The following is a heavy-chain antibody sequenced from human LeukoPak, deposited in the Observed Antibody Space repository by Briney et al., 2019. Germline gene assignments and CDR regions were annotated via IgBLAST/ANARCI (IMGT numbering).Heavy chain of an antibody. CDR1: GFTFSSYE. CDR2: ISYDGSNK. CDR3: ARGSPPDY. J-gene: IGHJ4*02. Sequence: PGGSLRLSCAASGFTFSSYEMNWVRQAPGKGLEWVAVISYDGSNKYYAESVKGRFTISRDDSKNTLYLQMNALRADDTGVYFCARGSPPDYWGQGILVTVSS. V-gene: IGHV3-30-3*01.